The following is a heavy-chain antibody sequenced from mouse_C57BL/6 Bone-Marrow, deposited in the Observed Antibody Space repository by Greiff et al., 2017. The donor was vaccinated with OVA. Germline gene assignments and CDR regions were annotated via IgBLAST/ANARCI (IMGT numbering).Heavy chain of an antibody. D-gene: IGHD1-1*01. CDR3: ARVITTVVN. Sequence: EVQLVESGGGLVKPGGSLKLSCAASGFTFSDYGMHWVRQAPEKGLEWVAYISSGSSTIYYADTVKGRFNISRDNTKNTLFLQMTSLRSEDTALYYCARVITTVVNWGQGTTLTVSS. V-gene: IGHV5-17*01. CDR2: ISSGSSTI. J-gene: IGHJ2*01. CDR1: GFTFSDYG.